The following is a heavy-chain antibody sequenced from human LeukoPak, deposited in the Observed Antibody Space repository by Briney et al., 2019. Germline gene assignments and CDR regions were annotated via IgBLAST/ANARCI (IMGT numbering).Heavy chain of an antibody. CDR2: IYTSGST. CDR3: ARDVEYDFWSGTTRLNWFDP. D-gene: IGHD3-3*01. V-gene: IGHV4-4*07. J-gene: IGHJ5*02. Sequence: SETLSLTCTVSGGSISSYYWSWIRQPAGKELEWIGRIYTSGSTNYNPSLKSRVTMSVDTSKNQFSLKLSSVTAAETAVYYCARDVEYDFWSGTTRLNWFDPWGQGTLVTVSS. CDR1: GGSISSYY.